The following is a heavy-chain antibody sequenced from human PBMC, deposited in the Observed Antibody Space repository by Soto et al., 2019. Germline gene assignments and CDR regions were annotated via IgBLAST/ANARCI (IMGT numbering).Heavy chain of an antibody. J-gene: IGHJ4*02. CDR2: ISSSSSYI. Sequence: PGGSLRLSCAASGLTFSSYSMNWVRQAPGKGLEWVSSISSSSSYIYYADSVKGRFTISRDNAKNSLYLQMNSLRAEDTAVYYCARALEYYYDSSGYYFDYWGQGTLVTVSS. V-gene: IGHV3-21*01. D-gene: IGHD3-22*01. CDR1: GLTFSSYS. CDR3: ARALEYYYDSSGYYFDY.